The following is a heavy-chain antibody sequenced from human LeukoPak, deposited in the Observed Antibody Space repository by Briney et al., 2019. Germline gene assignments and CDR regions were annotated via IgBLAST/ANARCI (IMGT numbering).Heavy chain of an antibody. CDR1: GFTVSSNY. CDR3: AITMIVREYYFDY. J-gene: IGHJ4*02. Sequence: GGSLRLSCAASGFTVSSNYMSWVRQAPGRGLEWVSVIYSGGSTYYADSVKGRFTISRDNSKNTLYLQMNSLRAEDTAAYYCAITMIVREYYFDYWGQGTLVTVSS. D-gene: IGHD3-22*01. CDR2: IYSGGST. V-gene: IGHV3-53*01.